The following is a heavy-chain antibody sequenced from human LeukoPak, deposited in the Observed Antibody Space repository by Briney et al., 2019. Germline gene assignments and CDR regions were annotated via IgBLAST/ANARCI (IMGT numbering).Heavy chain of an antibody. CDR3: ARARIVVATANYFDL. D-gene: IGHD2-21*02. CDR1: GFTFSGSA. CDR2: VNGGGSST. Sequence: PGGSLRLSCAASGFTFSGSAMNWVRQAPANGLEWVSSVNGGGSSTYYADSVKGRFTISRDNSKNTLYLQMNSLRVEDTAVYYCARARIVVATANYFDLWGQGTLVTVSS. V-gene: IGHV3-23*01. J-gene: IGHJ4*02.